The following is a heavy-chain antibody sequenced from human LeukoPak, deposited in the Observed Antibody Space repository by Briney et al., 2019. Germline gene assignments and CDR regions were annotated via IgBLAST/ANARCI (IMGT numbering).Heavy chain of an antibody. CDR1: GFTFDDYG. Sequence: PGGSLRLSCAASGFTFDDYGMSWVRQAPGKGLEWVSGINWNGGSTGYADSVKGRFTISRDNAKNSLCLQMNSLRAEDTALYYCARDRGIFGVATAADYWGQGTLVTVSS. J-gene: IGHJ4*02. CDR3: ARDRGIFGVATAADY. V-gene: IGHV3-20*04. CDR2: INWNGGST. D-gene: IGHD3-3*01.